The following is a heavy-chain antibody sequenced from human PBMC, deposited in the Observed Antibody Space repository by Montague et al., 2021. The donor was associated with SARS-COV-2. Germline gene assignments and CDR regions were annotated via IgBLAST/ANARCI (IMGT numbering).Heavy chain of an antibody. J-gene: IGHJ6*02. V-gene: IGHV4-34*01. D-gene: IGHD2-21*02. CDR2: INHSGST. CDR1: GGSFSKYY. CDR3: AGGSWHIVVVTAIRDGYYGMDV. Sequence: SETLSLTCAVYGGSFSKYYWCWIRQPPGTGLERIGEINHSGSTNYNPSLKSRVTISVDTSKNQFSLKLSSVTAADTAVYYCAGGSWHIVVVTAIRDGYYGMDVWGQGTTVTVSS.